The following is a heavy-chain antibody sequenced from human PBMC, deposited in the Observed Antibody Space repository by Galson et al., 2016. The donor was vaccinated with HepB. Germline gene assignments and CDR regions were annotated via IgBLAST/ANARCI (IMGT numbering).Heavy chain of an antibody. CDR3: ARRSGWTNDAFDI. CDR2: ISAYNGNI. D-gene: IGHD6-19*01. Sequence: SCKASGYTFTSYGCSWVRQAPGQGLEWIGWISAYNGNINYAQKFQGRATMTTDTSTSTAYMELRSLRSDDTAVYYCARRSGWTNDAFDIWGQGTMVTVSS. J-gene: IGHJ3*02. CDR1: GYTFTSYG. V-gene: IGHV1-18*01.